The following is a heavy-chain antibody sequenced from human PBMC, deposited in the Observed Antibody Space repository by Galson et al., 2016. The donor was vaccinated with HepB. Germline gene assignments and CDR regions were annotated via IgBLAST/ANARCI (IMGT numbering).Heavy chain of an antibody. Sequence: SVTVSCKASGNTFTDYWIHWVRQSPGLGLQWMAWINPYNGATKYAPNFQDRVNITTDTSITTVYIEVRGLRSDDTAVYFCATAPGAGTFWGQGTTVTVS. V-gene: IGHV1-2*02. CDR3: ATAPGAGTF. D-gene: IGHD6-19*01. CDR1: GNTFTDYW. J-gene: IGHJ6*02. CDR2: INPYNGAT.